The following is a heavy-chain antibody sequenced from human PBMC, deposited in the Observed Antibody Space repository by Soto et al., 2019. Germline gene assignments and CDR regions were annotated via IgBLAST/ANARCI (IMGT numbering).Heavy chain of an antibody. Sequence: SETLSLTCTVSGGSISSSSYYWGWIRQPPGKGLEWIGSIYYSGSTYYNPSLKSRVTISVDTSKNQFSLKLSSVTAADTAVYYCARVPYDFWSGYYSNYYYGMDVWGQGTTVTVSS. V-gene: IGHV4-39*07. CDR1: GGSISSSSYY. J-gene: IGHJ6*02. D-gene: IGHD3-3*01. CDR2: IYYSGST. CDR3: ARVPYDFWSGYYSNYYYGMDV.